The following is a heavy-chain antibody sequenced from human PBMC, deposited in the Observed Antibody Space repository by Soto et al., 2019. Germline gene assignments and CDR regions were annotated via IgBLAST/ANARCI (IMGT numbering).Heavy chain of an antibody. CDR3: ARGGADHYNYGMDV. J-gene: IGHJ6*02. CDR2: MNGAATST. Sequence: QLSESGGGLLQPGGSLTLSCAASGFTLSTYAMTWVRQPPGKGLEWVSSMNGAATSTSYADSVKGRFTTSRDSSKNTLYLTMNTLRPEDTAVYSCARGGADHYNYGMDVWGQGTTVIVSS. V-gene: IGHV3-23*05. CDR1: GFTLSTYA. D-gene: IGHD3-10*01.